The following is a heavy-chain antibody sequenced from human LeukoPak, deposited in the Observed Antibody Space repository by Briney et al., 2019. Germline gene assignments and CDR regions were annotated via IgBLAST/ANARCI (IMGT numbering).Heavy chain of an antibody. CDR3: ARGIVVVVGASDHFDY. D-gene: IGHD2-15*01. Sequence: PGGSLRLSCAASGFTFSNHAMSWFRQAPGMGLEWVSSMSSSGSFIYYADSVKGRFTISRDNAKTSLYLQINSLRADDTALYFCARGIVVVVGASDHFDYWGQGTLITVSS. J-gene: IGHJ4*02. CDR1: GFTFSNHA. V-gene: IGHV3-21*01. CDR2: MSSSGSFI.